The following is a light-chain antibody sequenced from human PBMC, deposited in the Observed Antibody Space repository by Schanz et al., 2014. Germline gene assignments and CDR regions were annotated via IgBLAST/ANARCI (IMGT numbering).Light chain of an antibody. CDR1: SSDVGAYNY. J-gene: IGLJ3*02. Sequence: QSALTQPASVSGSPGQSITISCTGTSSDVGAYNYVSWFQQDPGKAPKVIISDVSDRPSGISDRFSGSKSGNTASLTISGLQAEDEADYYCISYTTSSTWVFGGGTKVTVL. V-gene: IGLV2-14*01. CDR2: DVS. CDR3: ISYTTSSTWV.